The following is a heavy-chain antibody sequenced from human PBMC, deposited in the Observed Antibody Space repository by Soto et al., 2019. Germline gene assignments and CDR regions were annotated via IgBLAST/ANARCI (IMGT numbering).Heavy chain of an antibody. V-gene: IGHV3-30-3*01. D-gene: IGHD2-15*01. CDR2: ISYDGSHK. Sequence: PGGSLRLSCAASGFTFSNFAMYWVRQAPGKGLGWVTVISYDGSHKYYADSVKGRFTISRDNSKNTLYLQMNNLRAEDSAVYFCARDYSYQRAMDVCGQRTTFTVSS. CDR1: GFTFSNFA. J-gene: IGHJ6*02. CDR3: ARDYSYQRAMDV.